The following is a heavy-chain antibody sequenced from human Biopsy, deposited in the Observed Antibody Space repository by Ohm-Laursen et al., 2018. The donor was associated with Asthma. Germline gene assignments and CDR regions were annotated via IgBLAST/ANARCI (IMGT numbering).Heavy chain of an antibody. CDR2: ISYDGNHK. V-gene: IGHV3-30*18. CDR3: AKRRGYSGHDNDY. Sequence: SLRLSCTASGFMFRGFGMHWVRQAPGKGLEWVAVISYDGNHKFYEDSVKGRFTISRDNSKNTLYLQMNSPRTEDTAVYYCAKRRGYSGHDNDYWGQGTLVSVSS. D-gene: IGHD5-12*01. J-gene: IGHJ4*02. CDR1: GFMFRGFG.